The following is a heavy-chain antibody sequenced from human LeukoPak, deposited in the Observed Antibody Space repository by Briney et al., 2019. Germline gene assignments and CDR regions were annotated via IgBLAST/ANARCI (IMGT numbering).Heavy chain of an antibody. Sequence: ASVKVSCKASGYTFTDHFLHWVRQAPGQGLEWMGWVNSNTGATQYAQKFQGRVTMTRDTSITTFYMDLSRLTSDDTAVYFCVRENIVATRWFDPWGQGTLVTVSS. V-gene: IGHV1-2*02. CDR3: VRENIVATRWFDP. D-gene: IGHD5-12*01. CDR1: GYTFTDHF. J-gene: IGHJ5*02. CDR2: VNSNTGAT.